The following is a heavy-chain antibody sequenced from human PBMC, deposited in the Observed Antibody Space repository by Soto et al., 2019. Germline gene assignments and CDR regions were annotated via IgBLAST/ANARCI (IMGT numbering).Heavy chain of an antibody. CDR2: INPSGGST. CDR3: AREDSMTTVVTRNAFDI. J-gene: IGHJ3*02. V-gene: IGHV1-46*01. Sequence: VASVMVYCKASGYTFTSYYMHWVRQAPGQGLEWMGIINPSGGSTSYAQKFQGRVTMTRDTSTSTVYMELSSLRSEDTAVYYCAREDSMTTVVTRNAFDIWGQGTMVTVS. CDR1: GYTFTSYY. D-gene: IGHD4-17*01.